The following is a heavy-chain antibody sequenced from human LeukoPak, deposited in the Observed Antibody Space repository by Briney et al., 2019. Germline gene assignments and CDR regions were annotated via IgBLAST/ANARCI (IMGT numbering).Heavy chain of an antibody. CDR2: MWYDGSIK. D-gene: IGHD5-24*01. J-gene: IGHJ5*02. Sequence: PGGSLRLSCAASRFSFSYYGIHWVRQAPGRGLEWVALMWYDGSIKYYADSVKGRFTISRDNSKNTLSLQMNSLRAEDTAVYYCARGGTDVFNWTPYNWFDPWGQGTLVTVSS. CDR3: ARGGTDVFNWTPYNWFDP. CDR1: RFSFSYYG. V-gene: IGHV3-33*01.